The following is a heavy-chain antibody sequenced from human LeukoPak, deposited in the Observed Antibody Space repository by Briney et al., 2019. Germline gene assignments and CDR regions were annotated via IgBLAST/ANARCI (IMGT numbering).Heavy chain of an antibody. V-gene: IGHV3-15*01. CDR1: GFTFSDAW. D-gene: IGHD4-17*01. J-gene: IGHJ4*02. Sequence: GGSLRLSCVGSGFTFSDAWISWVRQAPGKGLEWVGQIKSKTDGGTTDYAAPVKGRFTISRDDSKNSLYLLMNSLKTEDTAVYYCTTEDYGDYVPDYWGQGTLVTVSS. CDR3: TTEDYGDYVPDY. CDR2: IKSKTDGGTT.